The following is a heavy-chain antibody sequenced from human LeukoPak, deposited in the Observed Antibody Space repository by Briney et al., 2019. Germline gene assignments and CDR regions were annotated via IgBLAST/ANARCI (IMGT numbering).Heavy chain of an antibody. D-gene: IGHD6-19*01. CDR1: GFTFSNYW. CDR3: ARDRVEEGSGLVKTPRYFDY. V-gene: IGHV3-7*01. J-gene: IGHJ4*02. Sequence: GGSLRLSCAASGFTFSNYWMSWVRQAPGKGLEWVAHINQDGREKYYVDSVKGRFTISRDNAKNSLYPQMNSLRDEDTAVYYCARDRVEEGSGLVKTPRYFDYWGQGTLVTVSS. CDR2: INQDGREK.